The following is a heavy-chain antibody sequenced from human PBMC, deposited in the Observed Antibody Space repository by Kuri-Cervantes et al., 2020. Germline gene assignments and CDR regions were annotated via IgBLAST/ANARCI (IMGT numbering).Heavy chain of an antibody. Sequence: GGSLRLSCEGSGFTFSRRTLNWVRQAPGKGLEWLSSISGSSGLRYYSDSVKGRFTISRDNAQNSVYLQLNSLRVDDTATYYCVRGDARDLWGQGTQVTVSS. D-gene: IGHD2-21*02. J-gene: IGHJ4*02. CDR1: GFTFSRRT. CDR3: VRGDARDL. CDR2: ISGSSGLR. V-gene: IGHV3-21*01.